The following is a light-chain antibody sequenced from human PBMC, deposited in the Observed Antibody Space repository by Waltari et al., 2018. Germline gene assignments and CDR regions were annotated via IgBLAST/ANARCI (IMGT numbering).Light chain of an antibody. CDR1: RSSGRN. CDR2: GAS. CDR3: QQFNDWPPYT. J-gene: IGKJ2*01. V-gene: IGKV3-15*01. Sequence: ETLMTQSPATLSVSPGDRATLSCRASRSSGRNLAWYQQKPGQAPELLSYGASTRAAGVPIRFSGSESGTEFTLTINSLQSEDVAVYYCQQFNDWPPYTFGQGTKLELK.